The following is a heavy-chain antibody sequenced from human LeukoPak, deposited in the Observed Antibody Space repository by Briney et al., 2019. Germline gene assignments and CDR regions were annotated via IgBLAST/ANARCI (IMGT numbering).Heavy chain of an antibody. CDR2: TITSSSTI. V-gene: IGHV3-48*02. D-gene: IGHD2-15*01. CDR1: GFTFSSYS. Sequence: GGSLRLSCAASGFTFSSYSMNWVRQAPGKGLEWVSGTITSSSTIYYADSVNGRFTVSRDNAKNSVYLQMNSLRDEDTAVYYCARVRPGWYFDYWGQGTLVTVSS. J-gene: IGHJ4*02. CDR3: ARVRPGWYFDY.